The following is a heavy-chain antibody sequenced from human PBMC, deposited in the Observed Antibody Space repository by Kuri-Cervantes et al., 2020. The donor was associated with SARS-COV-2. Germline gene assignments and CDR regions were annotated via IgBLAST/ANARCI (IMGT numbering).Heavy chain of an antibody. CDR1: GFTFSSYS. Sequence: LSLTCAASGFTFSSYSMNWVRQAPGKGLEWVSSISSSSSYIYYADSVKGRFTISRHNSKNTLYLQMNSLRAEDTAVYYCARQGFGGTGRHDAFDIWGQGTMVTVSS. D-gene: IGHD3-10*01. V-gene: IGHV3-21*04. CDR3: ARQGFGGTGRHDAFDI. J-gene: IGHJ3*02. CDR2: ISSSSSYI.